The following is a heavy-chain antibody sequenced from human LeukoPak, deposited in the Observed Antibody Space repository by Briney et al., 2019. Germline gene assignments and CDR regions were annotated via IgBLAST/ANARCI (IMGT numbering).Heavy chain of an antibody. Sequence: ASVNVSCKASGYTFTGYYMHWVRQAPRQGLEWMGWINPNSGGTNYAQKFQGRVTMTRDTSISTAYMQLSRLRSDDTAVYYCARVTERWPILFDYWGQGTLVTVSS. CDR3: ARVTERWPILFDY. V-gene: IGHV1-2*02. CDR1: GYTFTGYY. D-gene: IGHD5-24*01. J-gene: IGHJ4*02. CDR2: INPNSGGT.